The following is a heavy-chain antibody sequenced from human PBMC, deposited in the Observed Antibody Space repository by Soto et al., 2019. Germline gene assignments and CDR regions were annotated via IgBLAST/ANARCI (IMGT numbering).Heavy chain of an antibody. CDR3: AKGGRTMIQHDTFDI. CDR2: VSRSGGRT. V-gene: IGHV3-23*01. J-gene: IGHJ3*02. D-gene: IGHD3-22*01. Sequence: DVQLLESGGGLVQPGGSLRLSCGASGFTFSSYDMSWVRQAPGKGLEWVSTVSRSGGRTYYADSVKGRFTISRDNSKNTMYLQMNSLRVEDTAVYYCAKGGRTMIQHDTFDIWGQGTMVTVSA. CDR1: GFTFSSYD.